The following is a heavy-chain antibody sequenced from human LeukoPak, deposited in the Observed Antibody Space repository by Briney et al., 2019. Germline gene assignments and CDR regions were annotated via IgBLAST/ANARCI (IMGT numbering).Heavy chain of an antibody. D-gene: IGHD1-1*01. J-gene: IGHJ4*02. V-gene: IGHV1-69*04. CDR3: ARERTAQTWDQATPADY. Sequence: SVKLSCKASAGTFSSYAISWVRQAPGQGLELMGRIIPILGIANYAQKFQGRVTITADKSTSTAHMELISLRCEDTAVYYCARERTAQTWDQATPADYWGQGTLVTVSS. CDR2: IIPILGIA. CDR1: AGTFSSYA.